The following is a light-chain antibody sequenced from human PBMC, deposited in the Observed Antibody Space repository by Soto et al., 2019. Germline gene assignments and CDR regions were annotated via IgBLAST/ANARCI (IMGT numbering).Light chain of an antibody. V-gene: IGKV3-15*01. CDR1: QSISRS. CDR3: QQRRSWPPTIT. CDR2: DAS. J-gene: IGKJ5*01. Sequence: EIVLTQSPAILSVSPGERATLSCRASQSISRSLAWYQQKPGQAPRLLISDASTRATGIPARFSGSGFGTEFTLTISSLQSEDFAVYYCQQRRSWPPTITFGKGTRLEIK.